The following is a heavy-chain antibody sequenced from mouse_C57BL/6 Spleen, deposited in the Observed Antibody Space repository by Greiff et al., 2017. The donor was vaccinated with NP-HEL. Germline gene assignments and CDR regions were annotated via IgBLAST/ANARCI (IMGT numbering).Heavy chain of an antibody. CDR2: ISSGGDYI. V-gene: IGHV5-9-1*02. CDR3: TREGGYYGLAY. D-gene: IGHD1-1*01. Sequence: EVKVVESGEGLVKPGGSLKLSCAASGFTFSSYAMSWVRQTPEKRLEWVAYISSGGDYIYYADTVKGRFTISRDNARNTLYLQMSSLKSEDTAMYYCTREGGYYGLAYWGQGTLVTVSA. CDR1: GFTFSSYA. J-gene: IGHJ3*01.